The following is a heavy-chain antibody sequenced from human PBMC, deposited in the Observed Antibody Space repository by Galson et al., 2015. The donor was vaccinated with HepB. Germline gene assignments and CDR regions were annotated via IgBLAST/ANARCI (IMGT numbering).Heavy chain of an antibody. V-gene: IGHV3-30*18. CDR1: GFTFSSYG. D-gene: IGHD3-3*01. CDR3: AKVSVVSYYDFWSGYSGDY. J-gene: IGHJ4*02. Sequence: SLRLSCAASGFTFSSYGMHWVRQAPGKGLEWVAVISYDGSNKYYADSVKGRFTISRDNSKNTLYLQMNSLRAEDTAVYYCAKVSVVSYYDFWSGYSGDYWGQGTLVTVSS. CDR2: ISYDGSNK.